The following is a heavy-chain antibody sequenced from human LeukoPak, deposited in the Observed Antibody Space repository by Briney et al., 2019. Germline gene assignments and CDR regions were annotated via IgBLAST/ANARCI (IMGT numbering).Heavy chain of an antibody. D-gene: IGHD4-23*01. V-gene: IGHV3-21*06. J-gene: IGHJ5*01. CDR1: GFTFSSYS. CDR2: INPSSSYM. CDR3: ARDNGGFDS. Sequence: PGGSLRLSCAASGFTFSSYSMNWVRQAPGKGLEWVSSINPSSSYMWYADSMRGRFTISRDNARNSLYLQMNSLRAEDTAVYYCARDNGGFDSWGQGTLVTVSS.